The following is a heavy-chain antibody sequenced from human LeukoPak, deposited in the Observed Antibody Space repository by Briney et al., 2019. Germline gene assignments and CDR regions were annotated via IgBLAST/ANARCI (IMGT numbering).Heavy chain of an antibody. D-gene: IGHD3-22*01. CDR1: GFTSITPW. CDR2: INIDGSTT. J-gene: IGHJ4*02. Sequence: GGSLRLPCAACGFTSITPWVYWVRQAPGKGLVWVSLINIDGSTTSYADSVKGRFTISRDNAKNSLYLQMNSLRAEDTAVYYCARDYYDSSGYLYYFDYWGQETLVTVSS. V-gene: IGHV3-74*01. CDR3: ARDYYDSSGYLYYFDY.